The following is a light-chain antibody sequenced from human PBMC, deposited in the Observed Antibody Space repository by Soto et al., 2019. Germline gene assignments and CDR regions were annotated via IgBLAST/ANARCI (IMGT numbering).Light chain of an antibody. V-gene: IGKV4-1*01. Sequence: DIVMTQSPDSLAVSLGERATINCKSSQNVLYRSTNKKYLAWYQQKPGQPPKLLIHWASTREAGVPGRFSGRVSETDCPLTTSILRAADVAVLYFQQDCISPPPFGQGTKAELK. CDR1: QNVLYRSTNKKY. CDR2: WAS. CDR3: QQDCISPPP. J-gene: IGKJ1*01.